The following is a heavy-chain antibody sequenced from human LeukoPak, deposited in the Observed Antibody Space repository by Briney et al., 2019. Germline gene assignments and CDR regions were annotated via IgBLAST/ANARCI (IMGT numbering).Heavy chain of an antibody. J-gene: IGHJ4*02. CDR3: AGGIRFLDSWLPFDY. D-gene: IGHD3-3*01. Sequence: SQTLSLTCTVSGGSISSGGYYWSWIRQPPGKGLEWIGYIYHSGSTYYNPSLKSRVTISVDRSKNQFSLKLSSVTAADTAVYYCAGGIRFLDSWLPFDYWGQGTLVTVSS. CDR1: GGSISSGGYY. CDR2: IYHSGST. V-gene: IGHV4-30-2*01.